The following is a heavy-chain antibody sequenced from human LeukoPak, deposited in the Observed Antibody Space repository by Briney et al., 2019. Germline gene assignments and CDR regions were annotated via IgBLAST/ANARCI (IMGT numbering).Heavy chain of an antibody. J-gene: IGHJ3*02. Sequence: KPSETLSLTCAVYGGSFSGYYWSWIRQPPGKGLEWIGEINHSGSTNYNPSLKSRVTISVDTSKNQFSLKLSSVTAADTAVYYCARDGLWIQNAFDIWGQGTMVTVSS. CDR2: INHSGST. D-gene: IGHD5-18*01. CDR1: GGSFSGYY. CDR3: ARDGLWIQNAFDI. V-gene: IGHV4-34*01.